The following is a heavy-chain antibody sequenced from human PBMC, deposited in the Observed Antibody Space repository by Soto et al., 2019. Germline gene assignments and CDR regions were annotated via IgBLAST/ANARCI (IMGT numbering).Heavy chain of an antibody. D-gene: IGHD2-15*01. CDR1: GFTFSSYS. V-gene: IGHV3-21*01. CDR3: ARIYLGYCSGGSCLGWFDP. J-gene: IGHJ5*02. CDR2: ISSSSSYI. Sequence: GGSLRLSCAASGFTFSSYSMNWVRQAPGKGLEWVSSISSSSSYIYYADSVKGRFTISRDNAKNSLYLQMNSLRAEDTAVYYCARIYLGYCSGGSCLGWFDPWGQGTLVTVSS.